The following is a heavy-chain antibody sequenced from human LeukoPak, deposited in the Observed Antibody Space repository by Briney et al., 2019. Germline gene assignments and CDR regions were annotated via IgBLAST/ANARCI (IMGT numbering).Heavy chain of an antibody. V-gene: IGHV3-30*04. CDR2: ISYDGSNK. CDR1: GFTFSRYG. CDR3: ARVVGATTDRAFDI. D-gene: IGHD1-26*01. J-gene: IGHJ3*02. Sequence: GGSLRLSCAASGFTFSRYGMHWVRQAPGKGLEWVTAISYDGSNKYYADSVKGRFTISRDNSKNTLYLQMNSLRAEDTAVYYCARVVGATTDRAFDIWGQGTMVTVSS.